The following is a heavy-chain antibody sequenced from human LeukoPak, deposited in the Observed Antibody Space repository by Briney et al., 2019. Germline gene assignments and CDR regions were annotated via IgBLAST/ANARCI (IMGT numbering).Heavy chain of an antibody. Sequence: GGSLRLSCAASGFTFSNYWMTWVRQAPGKGLEWVAHVKPDGSEKSYVDSVKGRFTISRDNAQNSLYLQMNSLRAEDTAVYYCARDRGYYVFDYWGQGTLVTISS. CDR3: ARDRGYYVFDY. J-gene: IGHJ4*02. CDR1: GFTFSNYW. CDR2: VKPDGSEK. V-gene: IGHV3-7*01. D-gene: IGHD3-22*01.